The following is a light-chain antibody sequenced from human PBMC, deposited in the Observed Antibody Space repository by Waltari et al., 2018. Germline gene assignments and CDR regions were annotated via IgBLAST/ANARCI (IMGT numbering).Light chain of an antibody. CDR1: NIPSKS. J-gene: IGLJ2*01. CDR2: YDS. CDR3: QVWDDSNNSGV. Sequence: SYVLTQTPSLSLDPGQTAITTFCGANIPSKSIHWYQLQPGQAPVLVMFYDSDRPPGSPDRCSGSNSGNTATLTSSRVEDDDEADYFCQVWDDSNNSGVFGGGTKLTVL. V-gene: IGLV3-21*04.